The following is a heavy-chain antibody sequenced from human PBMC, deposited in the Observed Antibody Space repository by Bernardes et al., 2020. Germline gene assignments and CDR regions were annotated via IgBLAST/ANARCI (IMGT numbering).Heavy chain of an antibody. CDR3: ASWPLAANYYDSSGYYLAS. J-gene: IGHJ5*02. D-gene: IGHD3-22*01. V-gene: IGHV3-33*01. CDR2: IWYDGSNK. Sequence: GSLRLSCAASGFTFSSYGMHWVRQAPGKGLEWVAVIWYDGSNKYYADSVKGRFTISRDNSKNTLYLQMNSLRAEDTAVYYCASWPLAANYYDSSGYYLASWGQGTLVTVSS. CDR1: GFTFSSYG.